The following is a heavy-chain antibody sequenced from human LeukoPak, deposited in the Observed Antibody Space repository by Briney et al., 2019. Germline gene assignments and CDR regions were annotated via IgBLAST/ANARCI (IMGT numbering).Heavy chain of an antibody. V-gene: IGHV3-30-3*01. CDR1: GFTFSSYA. D-gene: IGHD5-18*01. CDR3: AKGAKYSYGVFDY. CDR2: ISYDGSNK. J-gene: IGHJ4*02. Sequence: PGGSLRLSCAASGFTFSSYAMHWVRQAPGKGLEWVAVISYDGSNKYYADPVKGRFTISRDNSKNTLYLQMNSLRAEDTAVYYCAKGAKYSYGVFDYWGQGTLVTVSS.